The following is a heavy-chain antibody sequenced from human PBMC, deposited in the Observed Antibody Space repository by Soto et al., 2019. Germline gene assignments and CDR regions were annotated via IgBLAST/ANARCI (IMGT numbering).Heavy chain of an antibody. Sequence: PGGSRRLCCVGSGVIFSNNSMHWVRQTPGKGLEWVAFMSYDGSDTFYADSVKGRFTISRDNSKNTLFLHMSNLRAEDTAMYYCTIVRVADSALDHWGQGTLVT. CDR3: TIVRVADSALDH. D-gene: IGHD3-10*02. CDR2: MSYDGSDT. J-gene: IGHJ4*02. CDR1: GVIFSNNS. V-gene: IGHV3-30*02.